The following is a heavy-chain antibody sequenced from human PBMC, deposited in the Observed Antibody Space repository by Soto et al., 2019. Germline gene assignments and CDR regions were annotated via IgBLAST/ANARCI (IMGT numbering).Heavy chain of an antibody. CDR1: GYTFTSYG. D-gene: IGHD5-12*01. CDR2: ISAYNGKT. V-gene: IGHV1-18*04. Sequence: TSVKVSCKASGYTFTSYGIGWVRQVPGQGLEWMGWISAYNGKTNYAQKLQGRVTMTTDTSTSTDYMELRSLRSDDTAVYYCARDVMATITGAFDIWGQGTMVTVSS. J-gene: IGHJ3*02. CDR3: ARDVMATITGAFDI.